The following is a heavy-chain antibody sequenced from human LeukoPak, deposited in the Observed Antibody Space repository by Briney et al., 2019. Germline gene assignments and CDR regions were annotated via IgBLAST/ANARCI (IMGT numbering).Heavy chain of an antibody. D-gene: IGHD1-26*01. J-gene: IGHJ4*02. CDR1: GFSFNTYE. V-gene: IGHV3-48*03. Sequence: QPGGSLRLSCAASGFSFNTYEFTWVRQAPGMGLEWLSYISNGGGTITYADSVKGRFTISRDSAENALYLQMNNLGVGDTAVYFCAGGPQFTGSFPFWGQGTLVAVSS. CDR2: ISNGGGTI. CDR3: AGGPQFTGSFPF.